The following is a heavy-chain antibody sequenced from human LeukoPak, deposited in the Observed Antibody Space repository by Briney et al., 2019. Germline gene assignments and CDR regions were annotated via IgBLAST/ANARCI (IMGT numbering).Heavy chain of an antibody. Sequence: GESLKISCKGSGYRFTTYWIGWARQMPGKGLEWMGIIYPGDSDTRYSPSFQGQVTLSADKSISAAYLQWNSLKASDTAMYYCARQELGGSFDFWCQGTLVIVSA. V-gene: IGHV5-51*01. J-gene: IGHJ4*02. CDR3: ARQELGGSFDF. CDR1: GYRFTTYW. CDR2: IYPGDSDT. D-gene: IGHD1-26*01.